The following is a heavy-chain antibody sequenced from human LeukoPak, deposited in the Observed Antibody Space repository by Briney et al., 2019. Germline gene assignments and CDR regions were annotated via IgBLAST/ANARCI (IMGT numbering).Heavy chain of an antibody. V-gene: IGHV3-11*01. CDR2: ISSRSTTI. J-gene: IGHJ6*03. CDR3: ARDRLEYYSDSSGYSDYYYYYMDV. CDR1: GFTFSDYY. D-gene: IGHD3-22*01. Sequence: PGGSLRLSCAASGFTFSDYYMSWIRQAPGKGLEWVSYISSRSTTIRYANSVKGRFTISRDNAKNSLYLQMNSLRAEDTAVYYCARDRLEYYSDSSGYSDYYYYYMDVWGKGTTVTISS.